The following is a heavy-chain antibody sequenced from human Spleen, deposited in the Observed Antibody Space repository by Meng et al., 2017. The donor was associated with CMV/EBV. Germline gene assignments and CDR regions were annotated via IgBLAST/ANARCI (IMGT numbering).Heavy chain of an antibody. CDR3: ARPFYYDFWSGYYVSGLAAPYGMDV. V-gene: IGHV3-21*01. Sequence: LSLTCAASGFTFSSYSMSWVRQAPGKGLEWVSSISTSSSHIYYADSVKGRFTISRDNAKNSLYLQMNSLRAEDTAVYYCARPFYYDFWSGYYVSGLAAPYGMDVWGQGTTVTVSS. CDR2: ISTSSSHI. J-gene: IGHJ6*02. CDR1: GFTFSSYS. D-gene: IGHD3-3*01.